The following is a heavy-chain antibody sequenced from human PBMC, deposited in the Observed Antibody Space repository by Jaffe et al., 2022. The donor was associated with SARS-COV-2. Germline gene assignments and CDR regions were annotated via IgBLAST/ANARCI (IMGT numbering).Heavy chain of an antibody. V-gene: IGHV4-39*01. CDR2: IYYSGTT. Sequence: QLQLQESGPGLVKPSETLSLTCTVSGGSISSGSYYWGWIRQPPGKGLEWIGSIYYSGTTYYNPSLKSRVTISVDTSKNQFSLKLTSVTAADTAVYYCARVGGGGYSDYWGQGTLVTVSS. CDR3: ARVGGGGYSDY. CDR1: GGSISSGSYY. D-gene: IGHD2-21*02. J-gene: IGHJ4*02.